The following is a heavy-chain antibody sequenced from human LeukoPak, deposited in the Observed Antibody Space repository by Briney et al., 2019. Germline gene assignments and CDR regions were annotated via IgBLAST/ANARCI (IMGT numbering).Heavy chain of an antibody. D-gene: IGHD2-2*01. Sequence: QPGGSLNLSCAASGFTFSSYAMSWVRQAPGKGLEWVSSISGSGGNTYYAHSVKGRFTISRDSSKSTLCLQMNSLRAEDTAVYYCSKSRDPQLLRPIDFWGQGTLVTVSS. J-gene: IGHJ4*02. V-gene: IGHV3-23*01. CDR3: SKSRDPQLLRPIDF. CDR2: ISGSGGNT. CDR1: GFTFSSYA.